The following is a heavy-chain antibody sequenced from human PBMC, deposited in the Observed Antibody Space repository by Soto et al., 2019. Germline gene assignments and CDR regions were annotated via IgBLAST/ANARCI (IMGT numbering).Heavy chain of an antibody. CDR2: VYSGGST. CDR1: GFSVSSNY. D-gene: IGHD6-25*01. Sequence: EVQLVESGGGLVQPGGSLRLSCEASGFSVSSNYISWVRQAPGKGLEWVSVVYSGGSTDYADSARGRYTVSRDTSRNTLYLQMNSLRIEDTAVYYCVRDGQRQPLSWGQGTLVTVSP. CDR3: VRDGQRQPLS. V-gene: IGHV3-66*01. J-gene: IGHJ5*02.